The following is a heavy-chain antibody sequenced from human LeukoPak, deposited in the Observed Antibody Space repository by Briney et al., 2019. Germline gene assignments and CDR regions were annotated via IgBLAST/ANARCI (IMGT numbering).Heavy chain of an antibody. D-gene: IGHD6-13*01. V-gene: IGHV3-23*01. Sequence: GGSLRLSCAASGYTFSSYAMSWVRQAPGKGLEWVSAISGSGGSTYYADSVKGRFTISRDNSKNTLYLQMNSLRAEDTAVYYCAKDPRIAAAGMLDYWGQGTLVTVSS. CDR1: GYTFSSYA. CDR3: AKDPRIAAAGMLDY. J-gene: IGHJ4*02. CDR2: ISGSGGST.